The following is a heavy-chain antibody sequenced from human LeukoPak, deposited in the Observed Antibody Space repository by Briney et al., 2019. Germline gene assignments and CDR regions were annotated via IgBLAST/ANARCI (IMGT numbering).Heavy chain of an antibody. V-gene: IGHV4-34*01. CDR2: INHSGST. CDR1: GGSFSGYY. Sequence: PSETLSLTCAVYGGSFSGYYWSWIRQPPGKGLEWIGEINHSGSTNYNPSPKSRVTISVDTSKNQFSLKLSSVTAADTAVYYCATATKNIVGAISDYWGQGTLVTVSS. CDR3: ATATKNIVGAISDY. D-gene: IGHD1-26*01. J-gene: IGHJ4*02.